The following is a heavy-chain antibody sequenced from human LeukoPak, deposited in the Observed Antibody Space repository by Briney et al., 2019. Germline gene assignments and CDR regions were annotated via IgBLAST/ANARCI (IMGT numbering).Heavy chain of an antibody. D-gene: IGHD6-13*01. J-gene: IGHJ1*01. CDR2: ISSSSSTI. Sequence: GGSLRLSCAASGFTFSSYRMNWVRQAPGKGLEWVSYISSSSSTIYYADSVKGRFTISRDNAKNTLYLQMNSLRAEDTAVYYCARTSIAAAGTGFINTEYFQHWGQGTLVTVSS. CDR1: GFTFSSYR. V-gene: IGHV3-48*01. CDR3: ARTSIAAAGTGFINTEYFQH.